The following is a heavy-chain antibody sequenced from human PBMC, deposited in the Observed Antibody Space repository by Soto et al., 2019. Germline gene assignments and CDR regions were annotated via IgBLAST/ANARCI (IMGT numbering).Heavy chain of an antibody. Sequence: PSETLSLTCTVSGGSVSSGSYYWSWIRQPPGKGLEWIGYIYYSGSTNYNPSLKSRVTISVDTSKNQFSLRLTSMTAADAAVYYCVASLAASGLNWLDPWGRGTRVTVS. D-gene: IGHD6-13*01. CDR2: IYYSGST. V-gene: IGHV4-61*01. J-gene: IGHJ5*02. CDR1: GGSVSSGSYY. CDR3: VASLAASGLNWLDP.